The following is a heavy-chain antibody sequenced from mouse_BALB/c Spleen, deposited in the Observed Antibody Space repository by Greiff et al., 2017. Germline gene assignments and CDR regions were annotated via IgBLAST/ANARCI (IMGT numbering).Heavy chain of an antibody. V-gene: IGHV2-2*02. CDR2: IWSGGST. D-gene: IGHD2-3*01. CDR1: GFSLTSYG. J-gene: IGHJ3*01. Sequence: VQGVESGPGLVQPSQSLSITCTVSGFSLTSYGVHWVRQSPGKGLEWLGVIWSGGSTDYNAAFISRLSISKDNSKSQVFFKMNSLQANDTAIYYCARGGDGYYKAWFAYWGQGTLVTVSA. CDR3: ARGGDGYYKAWFAY.